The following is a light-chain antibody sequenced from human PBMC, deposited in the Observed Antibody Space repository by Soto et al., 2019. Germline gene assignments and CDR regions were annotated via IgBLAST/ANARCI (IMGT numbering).Light chain of an antibody. V-gene: IGLV2-14*01. J-gene: IGLJ1*01. Sequence: QSGLTQPASVSLSPGQSITISCTGSSVDISSYHFVSWYQQHPGKAPKLMIYEATNRPSGVSHRFSGSKSGNTASLTISGLQAEDEADYYCTSYISNSTPYVFGTGTKVTVL. CDR3: TSYISNSTPYV. CDR2: EAT. CDR1: SVDISSYHF.